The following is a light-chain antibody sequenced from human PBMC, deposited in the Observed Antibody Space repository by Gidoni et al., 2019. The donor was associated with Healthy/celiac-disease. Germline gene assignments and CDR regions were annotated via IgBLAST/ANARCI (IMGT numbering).Light chain of an antibody. CDR1: QSLLHSNGYNY. J-gene: IGKJ2*03. V-gene: IGKV2-28*01. CDR3: MQALQTPYMYS. Sequence: DIVMTQSPLSLPVTPGEPASISCRSSQSLLHSNGYNYLDWYLQKPGQSPQLLIYLGSNRASGVPDRFSDSGSGTDFTLKISRVEAEDVGVYYCMQALQTPYMYSFGQGTKLEIK. CDR2: LGS.